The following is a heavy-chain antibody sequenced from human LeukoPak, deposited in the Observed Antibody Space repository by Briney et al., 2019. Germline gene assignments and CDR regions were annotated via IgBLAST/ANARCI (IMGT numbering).Heavy chain of an antibody. J-gene: IGHJ5*02. D-gene: IGHD2-2*01. CDR2: IYHSGST. CDR3: ARDTQRYCSSTSCYYPNWFDP. Sequence: PSETLSLTCAVSGGSISSSNRWSWVRQPPGKGLEWIGEIYHSGSTNYNPSLKSRVTISVDKSKNQFSLKLSSVTAADTAVYYCARDTQRYCSSTSCYYPNWFDPWGQGTLVTVSS. CDR1: GGSISSSNR. V-gene: IGHV4-4*02.